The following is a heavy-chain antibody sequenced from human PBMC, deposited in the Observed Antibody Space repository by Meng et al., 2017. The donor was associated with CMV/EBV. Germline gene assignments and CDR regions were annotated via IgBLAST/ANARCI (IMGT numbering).Heavy chain of an antibody. CDR3: ARGPTYYYYYGMDV. CDR1: GGSFSGYY. J-gene: IGHJ6*02. V-gene: IGHV4-34*01. CDR2: INHSGST. Sequence: GSLRLSCAVYGGSFSGYYWSWIRQPPGKGLEWIGEINHSGSTNYNPSLKSRVTISVDTSKNQFSLKLSSVTAADTAVYYCARGPTYYYYYGMDVWGQGTTVTISS.